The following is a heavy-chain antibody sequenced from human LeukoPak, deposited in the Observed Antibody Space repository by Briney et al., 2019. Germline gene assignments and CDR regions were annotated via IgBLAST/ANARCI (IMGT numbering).Heavy chain of an antibody. D-gene: IGHD6-25*01. CDR2: IFYGGNN. CDR1: GGSISNADYY. V-gene: IGHV4-39*01. CDR3: ARQLPTAAADTRGYFDY. Sequence: SETLSLTCSVSGGSISNADYYWGWIRPAPGKGLEWIGSIFYGGNNHYNPSLKSRATISVDTSKNQFPLKVTPVTAADAAVYYCARQLPTAAADTRGYFDYWGQGTVVTVSS. J-gene: IGHJ4*01.